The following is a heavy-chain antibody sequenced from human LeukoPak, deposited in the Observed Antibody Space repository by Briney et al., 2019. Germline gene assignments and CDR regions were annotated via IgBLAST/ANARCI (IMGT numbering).Heavy chain of an antibody. D-gene: IGHD3-10*01. V-gene: IGHV4-59*12. J-gene: IGHJ6*03. CDR1: GGSISSYY. Sequence: PSETLSLTCTVSGGSISSYYWSWIRQPPGKGLEWIGYIYYSGSTNYNPSLKSRVTISVDTSKNQFSLKLSSVTAADTAVYYCAKTYYSSRAHYYYYYYMDVWGKGTTVTISS. CDR3: AKTYYSSRAHYYYYYYMDV. CDR2: IYYSGST.